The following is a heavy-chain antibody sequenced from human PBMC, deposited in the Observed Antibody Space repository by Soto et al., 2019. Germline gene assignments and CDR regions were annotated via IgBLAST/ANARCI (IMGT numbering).Heavy chain of an antibody. V-gene: IGHV4-31*03. CDR2: IYYSGST. J-gene: IGHJ4*02. CDR3: ARSIAAAGRAFDD. D-gene: IGHD6-13*01. Sequence: SETLSLTCTVSGGSISSGGYYWSWIRQHPGKGLEWIGYIYYSGSTYYNPSLKSRVTISVDTSKNQFSLKLSSVTAADTAVYYGARSIAAAGRAFDDRGQGTMVTVSS. CDR1: GGSISSGGYY.